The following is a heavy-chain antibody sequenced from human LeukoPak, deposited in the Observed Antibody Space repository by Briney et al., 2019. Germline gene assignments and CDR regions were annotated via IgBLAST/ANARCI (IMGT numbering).Heavy chain of an antibody. V-gene: IGHV5-51*01. Sequence: GESLTISCKTSGYTFTSYWIGWVRQPPGKGLECMGVIFPRDSDVRYSPSFQGQVTISADKSISTAYLQWSSLKASDTAMYYCARQGGSYRWGQGTMVTVSS. CDR2: IFPRDSDV. CDR1: GYTFTSYW. J-gene: IGHJ3*01. D-gene: IGHD1-26*01. CDR3: ARQGGSYR.